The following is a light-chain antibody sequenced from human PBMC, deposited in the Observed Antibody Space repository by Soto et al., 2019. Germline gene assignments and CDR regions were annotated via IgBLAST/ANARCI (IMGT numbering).Light chain of an antibody. Sequence: DMQLTQSPSSLSACVGDRVTITCQASQDINNYLNWYQQKPGKAPKLLIFDATNLETGVPSRFSGSGSRTDFTLTISSLQAEDFATYYCQQTRSYPSTFGGGTKVDIK. J-gene: IGKJ4*01. CDR1: QDINNY. V-gene: IGKV1-33*01. CDR2: DAT. CDR3: QQTRSYPST.